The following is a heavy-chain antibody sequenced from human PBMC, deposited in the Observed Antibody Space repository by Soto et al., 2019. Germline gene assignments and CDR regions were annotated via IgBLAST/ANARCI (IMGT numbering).Heavy chain of an antibody. CDR2: IYYSGST. D-gene: IGHD2-15*01. Sequence: SETLSLTCTVSGGSVSSGSYYWSWIRQPPGKGLEWIGYIYYSGSTNYNPSLKSRVTISVDTSKNQFSLKLSSVTAADTAVYYCAREEVVVVSATSLYFFAYWGQGNLVTVSS. CDR1: GGSVSSGSYY. CDR3: AREEVVVVSATSLYFFAY. J-gene: IGHJ4*02. V-gene: IGHV4-61*01.